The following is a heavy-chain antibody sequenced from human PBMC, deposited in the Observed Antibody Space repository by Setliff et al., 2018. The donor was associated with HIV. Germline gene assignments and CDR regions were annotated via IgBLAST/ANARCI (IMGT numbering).Heavy chain of an antibody. CDR3: AITLVGVTTEMY. J-gene: IGHJ4*02. CDR2: IQKQIYGETT. D-gene: IGHD2-21*02. CDR1: GFTAPDAW. Sequence: GGSLRLSCAVSGFTAPDAWMAWARQAPGKGLEWVAHIQKQIYGETTDDATPVKDRFTISRDDSKNTLYLQMDSLRAEDTAVYYCAITLVGVTTEMYWGQGTLVTVPQ. V-gene: IGHV3-15*01.